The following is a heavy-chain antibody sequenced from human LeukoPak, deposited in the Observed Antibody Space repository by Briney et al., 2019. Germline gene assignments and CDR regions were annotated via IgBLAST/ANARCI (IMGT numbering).Heavy chain of an antibody. J-gene: IGHJ4*02. V-gene: IGHV4-39*02. D-gene: IGHD6-13*01. CDR2: VYYSGST. Sequence: SETLSLTCTVSGGSISSSSYYWGWIRQPPGKGLEWIGSVYYSGSTYYNPSLKSRVTISVDTSKNQFSLKLSSVTAADTAVYYCAREGYSSSWYLIGFDYWGQGTLVTVSS. CDR3: AREGYSSSWYLIGFDY. CDR1: GGSISSSSYY.